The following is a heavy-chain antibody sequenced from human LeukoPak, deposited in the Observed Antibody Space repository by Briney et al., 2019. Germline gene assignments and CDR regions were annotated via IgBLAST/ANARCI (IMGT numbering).Heavy chain of an antibody. Sequence: GGSLRLSCAASGFTFSSYAMSWVRQAPVKGLEWASAISGSGGSTYYADSVKGRFTISRDNSKNTLYLQMNSLRAEDTAVYYCAKNYDSSGYSGEYYFDYWGQGTLVTVSS. CDR3: AKNYDSSGYSGEYYFDY. D-gene: IGHD3-22*01. J-gene: IGHJ4*02. CDR2: ISGSGGST. V-gene: IGHV3-23*01. CDR1: GFTFSSYA.